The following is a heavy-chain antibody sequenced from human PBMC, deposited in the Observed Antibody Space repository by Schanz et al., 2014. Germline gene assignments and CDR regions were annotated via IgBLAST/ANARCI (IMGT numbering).Heavy chain of an antibody. CDR2: ISYDGSNT. V-gene: IGHV3-30*18. CDR3: AKGRYSSSWLYSDY. CDR1: GFTFSAFG. Sequence: QVQLVESGGGVVQPGRSLRLSCAASGFTFSAFGMHWVRQAPGKGLEWVAIISYDGSNTYYADSVKGRITISRNNSKNTLYLQMNSLRADDKAVYYCAKGRYSSSWLYSDYRGQGILVTVSS. D-gene: IGHD6-13*01. J-gene: IGHJ4*02.